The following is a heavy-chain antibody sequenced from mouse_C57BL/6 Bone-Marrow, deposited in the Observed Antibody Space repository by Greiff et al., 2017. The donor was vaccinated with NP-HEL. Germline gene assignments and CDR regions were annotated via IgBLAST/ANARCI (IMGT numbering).Heavy chain of an antibody. CDR2: IDPNSGGT. V-gene: IGHV1-62-3*01. J-gene: IGHJ4*01. CDR3: ARSAGNYAFYYYAMDY. Sequence: QVQLQQPGADLVKPGASVKLSCKASGYTFTSYWMHWVKQRPGRGLEWIGRIDPNSGGTNYNEKFKGKATLTADKSSSTAYMQLSSLTSEDSAVYFCARSAGNYAFYYYAMDYWGQGTSVTVSS. D-gene: IGHD2-1*01. CDR1: GYTFTSYW.